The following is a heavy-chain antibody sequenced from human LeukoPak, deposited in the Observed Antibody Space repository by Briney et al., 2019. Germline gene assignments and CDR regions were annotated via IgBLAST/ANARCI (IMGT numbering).Heavy chain of an antibody. D-gene: IGHD6-13*01. CDR2: IYYSGST. Sequence: PETLSLTCTVSGGSISSYYWSWIRQPPGKGLEWIGYIYYSGSTNYNPSLKSRVTISVDTSKNQFSLKLSSVTAADTAVYYCARGGYSSSWYYFDYWGQGTLVTVSS. J-gene: IGHJ4*02. CDR3: ARGGYSSSWYYFDY. CDR1: GGSISSYY. V-gene: IGHV4-59*08.